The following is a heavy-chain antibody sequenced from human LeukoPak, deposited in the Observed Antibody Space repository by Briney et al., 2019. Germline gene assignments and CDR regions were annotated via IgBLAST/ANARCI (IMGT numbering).Heavy chain of an antibody. CDR2: INHDGSEK. CDR1: GFTFSNYW. Sequence: PGGSLRLSCVASGFTFSNYWMSWVRQAPGKGLEWVANINHDGSEKYYVDSVKGRFTISRDNAKNSLYLQMNSLRDEDTAVYYCADCSGGSCYASYWGQGTLVTVSS. CDR3: ADCSGGSCYASY. D-gene: IGHD2-15*01. V-gene: IGHV3-7*01. J-gene: IGHJ4*02.